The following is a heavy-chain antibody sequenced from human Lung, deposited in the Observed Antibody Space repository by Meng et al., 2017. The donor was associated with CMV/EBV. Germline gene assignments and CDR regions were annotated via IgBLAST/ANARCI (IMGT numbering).Heavy chain of an antibody. J-gene: IGHJ4*02. CDR3: ARDRFRTVRGLFSY. D-gene: IGHD3-10*01. CDR2: INPNSGGT. V-gene: IGHV1-2*02. CDR1: GHSFTDYY. Sequence: AXVXVSXXASGHSFTDYYIHWVRQAPGQGLEWMGWINPNSGGTNCAENFQGRVTMTRDTSISTASMELNRLRSEDTAVYYCARDRFRTVRGLFSYWGQGTXVTVSS.